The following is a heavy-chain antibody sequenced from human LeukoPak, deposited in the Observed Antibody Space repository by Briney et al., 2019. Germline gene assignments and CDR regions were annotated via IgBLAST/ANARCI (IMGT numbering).Heavy chain of an antibody. Sequence: SQTLSLTCSVSGGSISGAYYWSWIRQHPGKGLEYFGYIYYSGTTYYNPSLQSRVTISVDTSKNQFSLKLSSVTAADTAVYYCASRYCSRGICSSDFDYWGQGTLVTVSS. CDR2: IYYSGTT. J-gene: IGHJ4*02. CDR1: GGSISGAYY. V-gene: IGHV4-31*03. CDR3: ASRYCSRGICSSDFDY. D-gene: IGHD2-15*01.